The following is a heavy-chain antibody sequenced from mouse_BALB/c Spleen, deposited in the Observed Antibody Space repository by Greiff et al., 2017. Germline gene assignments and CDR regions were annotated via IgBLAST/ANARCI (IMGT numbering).Heavy chain of an antibody. D-gene: IGHD2-1*01. CDR2: IYPGNSDT. J-gene: IGHJ2*01. Sequence: EVKLVESGTVLARPGASVKMSCKASGYSFTSYWMHWVKQRPGQGLEWIGAIYPGNSDTSYNQKFKGKAKLTAVTSASTAYMELSSLTNEDSAVYYCTREGDGNLYYFDYWGQGTTLTVSS. CDR3: TREGDGNLYYFDY. V-gene: IGHV1-5*01. CDR1: GYSFTSYW.